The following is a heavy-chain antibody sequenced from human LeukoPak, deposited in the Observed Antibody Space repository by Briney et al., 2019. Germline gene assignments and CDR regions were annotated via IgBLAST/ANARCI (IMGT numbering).Heavy chain of an antibody. D-gene: IGHD6-13*01. V-gene: IGHV6-1*01. Sequence: SQTLSLTCAISGDSVSSNSAAWNWIRQSPSRGLEWLGRTYYRSKLYNDYAVSVTSRITINPDTSKNQFSLQLNSVTPEDTAVYYCARDNYSPHSSSWYYYGMDVWGQGTTVTVSS. J-gene: IGHJ6*02. CDR3: ARDNYSPHSSSWYYYGMDV. CDR2: TYYRSKLYN. CDR1: GDSVSSNSAA.